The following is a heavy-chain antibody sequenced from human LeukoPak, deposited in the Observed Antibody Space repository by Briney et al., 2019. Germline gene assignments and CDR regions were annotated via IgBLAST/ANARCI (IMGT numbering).Heavy chain of an antibody. CDR1: GFTFSNYA. CDR3: AKTQGYYDA. V-gene: IGHV3-23*01. D-gene: IGHD2-15*01. Sequence: TGGSLRLSCVASGFTFSNYAMSWVRQAPGKGLELVSGIYGSDDKTVYGDAVKGRFTISRDNSKNTLYLHMNSLRADDTAVYYCAKTQGYYDAWGQGALVTVSS. CDR2: IYGSDDKT. J-gene: IGHJ5*02.